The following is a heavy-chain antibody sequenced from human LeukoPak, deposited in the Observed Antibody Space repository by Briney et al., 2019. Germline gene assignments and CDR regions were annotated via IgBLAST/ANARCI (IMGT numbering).Heavy chain of an antibody. CDR3: AREDSPYYYDSSGYPFDY. CDR2: ISAYNGNT. CDR1: GYTFTSYD. V-gene: IGHV1-18*01. Sequence: GASVKVSCKASGYTFTSYDVNWVRQATGQGLEWMGWISAYNGNTNYAQKLQGRVTMTTDTSTSTAYMELRSLRSDDTAVYYCAREDSPYYYDSSGYPFDYWGQGTLVTVSS. D-gene: IGHD3-22*01. J-gene: IGHJ4*02.